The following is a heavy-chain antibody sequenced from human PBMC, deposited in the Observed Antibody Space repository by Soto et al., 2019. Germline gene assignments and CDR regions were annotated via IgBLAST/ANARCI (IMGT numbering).Heavy chain of an antibody. CDR1: GFTFSGYG. CDR3: ARGLSDPEGGYHYGMDV. D-gene: IGHD2-21*02. V-gene: IGHV3-33*01. J-gene: IGHJ6*02. CDR2: IWYDGSNK. Sequence: QVQLVESGGGVVQPGRSLRLSCAAVGFTFSGYGMHWVRQAPGKGLEWVTLIWYDGSNKYYADSVKGRFTISRDNSKKMLYLQMNSRRAEDTAVYYCARGLSDPEGGYHYGMDVWGQGTTVTVSS.